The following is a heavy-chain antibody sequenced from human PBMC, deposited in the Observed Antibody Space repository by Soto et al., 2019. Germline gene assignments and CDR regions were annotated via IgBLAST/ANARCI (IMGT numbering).Heavy chain of an antibody. J-gene: IGHJ6*02. CDR2: ISAYNGNT. CDR1: GYTFTSYG. D-gene: IGHD6-19*01. Sequence: ASVKVSCKXSGYTFTSYGISWVRQAPGQGLEWMGWISAYNGNTNYAQKLRGRVTMTTDTSTSTAYMELRSLRSDDTAVYYCARDKSSGWYVGYYYYYGMDVWGQGTTVTVSS. CDR3: ARDKSSGWYVGYYYYYGMDV. V-gene: IGHV1-18*04.